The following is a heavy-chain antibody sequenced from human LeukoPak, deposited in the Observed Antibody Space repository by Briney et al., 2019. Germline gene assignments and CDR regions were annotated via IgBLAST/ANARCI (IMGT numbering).Heavy chain of an antibody. CDR3: ARDGNNWSSLHY. J-gene: IGHJ4*02. CDR1: GYTFTGYS. Sequence: ASVKVSCKASGYTFTGYSIHWVRQAPGQGLEWMGRIHPNIGNTYYAQKFQGRVTMTSDPSINTVYLELIMLRSDDTAVYCCARDGNNWSSLHYWGQGTLIPVFS. V-gene: IGHV1-2*06. CDR2: IHPNIGNT. D-gene: IGHD1-1*01.